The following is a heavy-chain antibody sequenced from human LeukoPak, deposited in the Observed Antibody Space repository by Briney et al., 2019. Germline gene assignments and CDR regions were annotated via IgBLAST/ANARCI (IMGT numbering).Heavy chain of an antibody. CDR2: IIPIFGTA. V-gene: IGHV1-69*13. CDR3: ASGIRYCSSTSCYRDYYYYGMDV. CDR1: GGTFSSYA. D-gene: IGHD2-2*01. J-gene: IGHJ6*02. Sequence: SVKVSCKASGGTFSSYAISWVRQAPGQGLEWMGGIIPIFGTANYAQKFQGRVTITADESTSTAYMELSSLRSEDTAVYYCASGIRYCSSTSCYRDYYYYGMDVWGQGTTVTVSS.